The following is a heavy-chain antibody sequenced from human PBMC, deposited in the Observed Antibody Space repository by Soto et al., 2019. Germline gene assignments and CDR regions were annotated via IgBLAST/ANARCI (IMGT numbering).Heavy chain of an antibody. CDR3: ARQYREFFFSPYFDY. CDR1: GYSFTSYW. CDR2: IYPGDSDT. J-gene: IGHJ4*02. D-gene: IGHD3-10*01. V-gene: IGHV5-51*01. Sequence: GESLKISCKGSGYSFTSYWIGWVRQMPGKGLEWMGIIYPGDSDTRYSPSFQGQVTISADKSISTAYLQWSSLKASDTAMYYCARQYREFFFSPYFDYWGQGTLVTVSS.